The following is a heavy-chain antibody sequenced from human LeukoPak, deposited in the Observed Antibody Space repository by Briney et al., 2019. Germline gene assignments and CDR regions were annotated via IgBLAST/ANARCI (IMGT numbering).Heavy chain of an antibody. CDR1: GFTFSSYW. CDR3: ARGTRDYGDFFDY. CDR2: IKQDGSEK. D-gene: IGHD4-17*01. V-gene: IGHV3-7*03. J-gene: IGHJ4*02. Sequence: PGGSLRLSCAASGFTFSSYWMSWVRQAPGKGLEWVANIKQDGSEKYYVDSVKGRFTISRDNAKNSLYLQMNSLRAEDTAAYYCARGTRDYGDFFDYWGQGTLVTVSS.